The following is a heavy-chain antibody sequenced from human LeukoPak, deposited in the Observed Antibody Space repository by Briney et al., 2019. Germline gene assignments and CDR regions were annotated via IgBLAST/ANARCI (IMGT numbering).Heavy chain of an antibody. CDR2: IYTSGST. D-gene: IGHD3-10*01. J-gene: IGHJ5*02. Sequence: SETLSLTCTVSGGSISSYYWSWIRQPAGRGLEWIGRIYTSGSTNYNPSLKSRVTMSVDTSKNQFSLKLSSVTAADTAVYYCARTRITMVRGAGMQNWFDPWGQGTLVTVSS. V-gene: IGHV4-4*07. CDR3: ARTRITMVRGAGMQNWFDP. CDR1: GGSISSYY.